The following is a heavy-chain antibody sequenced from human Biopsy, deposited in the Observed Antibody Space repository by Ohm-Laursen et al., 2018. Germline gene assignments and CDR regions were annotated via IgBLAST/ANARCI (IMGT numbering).Heavy chain of an antibody. CDR2: ISGLNGIK. V-gene: IGHV1-18*01. D-gene: IGHD4-11*01. CDR3: TRDLQTRAETFDS. Sequence: SSVKVSCKTSGYTYSDYGVSWVRQAPGQGLEWMGWISGLNGIKTSASKFQGRLTMTTDRSASTACMELRGLRSDDTAVYYCTRDLQTRAETFDSWGQGTLVIVSS. J-gene: IGHJ5*01. CDR1: GYTYSDYG.